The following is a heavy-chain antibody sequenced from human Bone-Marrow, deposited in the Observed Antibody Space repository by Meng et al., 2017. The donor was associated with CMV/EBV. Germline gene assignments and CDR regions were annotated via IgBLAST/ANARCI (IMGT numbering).Heavy chain of an antibody. J-gene: IGHJ4*02. D-gene: IGHD3-10*01. V-gene: IGHV3-66*03. CDR1: GFTVSSNY. Sequence: GGSLRLSCAASGFTVSSNYMSWVRQAPGKGLEWVSVIYSCGSTYYADSVKGRFTISRDNSKNTLYLQMNSLRAEDTAVYYCANLGYGSGRRAYWGQGTLVTVSS. CDR3: ANLGYGSGRRAY. CDR2: IYSCGST.